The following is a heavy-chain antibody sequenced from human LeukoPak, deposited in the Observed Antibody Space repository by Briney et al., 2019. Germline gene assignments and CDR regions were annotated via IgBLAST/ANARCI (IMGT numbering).Heavy chain of an antibody. J-gene: IGHJ4*02. CDR2: ISSTSGFI. CDR3: ARVHSGYGPDYVDH. Sequence: GGSLRLSCAASGFTFSSDSMNWVRQAPGKGLEWVSSISSTSGFISYADSVKGRFTISRDNAKSSLYLQMNSLRAEDTALYYCARVHSGYGPDYVDHWGQGTPVTVSS. CDR1: GFTFSSDS. D-gene: IGHD5-12*01. V-gene: IGHV3-21*06.